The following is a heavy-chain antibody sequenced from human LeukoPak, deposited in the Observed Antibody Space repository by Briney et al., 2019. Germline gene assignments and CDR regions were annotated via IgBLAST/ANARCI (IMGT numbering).Heavy chain of an antibody. CDR3: ARDPVLHGDV. V-gene: IGHV3-21*01. D-gene: IGHD1-26*01. J-gene: IGHJ6*02. CDR1: GFTFSSYS. CDR2: ISSSSSYI. Sequence: GGSLRLSCAASGFTFSSYSMNWVRQAPGKGLEWVSSISSSSSYIYYADSVKGRFTISRDDAKNSLYLQMNSLRAEDTAVYYCARDPVLHGDVWGQGTTVTVSS.